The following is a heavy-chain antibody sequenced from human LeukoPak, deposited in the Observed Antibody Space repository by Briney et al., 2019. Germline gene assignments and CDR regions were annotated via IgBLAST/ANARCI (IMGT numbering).Heavy chain of an antibody. J-gene: IGHJ4*02. CDR1: GYTFTSYY. CDR3: AREDVVPASFDY. V-gene: IGHV1-46*01. Sequence: ASVKVSCKASGYTFTSYYMHWVRQAPGQGLEWMGIINPSGGSTSYAQKFQGRVTVTRDTSTSTVYMELSSLRSEDTAVYYCAREDVVPASFDYWGQGTLVTVSS. CDR2: INPSGGST. D-gene: IGHD2-2*01.